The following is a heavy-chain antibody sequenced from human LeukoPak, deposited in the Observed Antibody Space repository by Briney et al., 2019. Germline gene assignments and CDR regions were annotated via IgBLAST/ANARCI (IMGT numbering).Heavy chain of an antibody. Sequence: SETLSLTCAVYGGSFSGYYWSWIRQPPGKGLEWIGEINHSGSTNYNPSLKSRVTISVDTSKNQFSLKLSSVTAADTAVYYCARGRGKWIQLWLSWGQGALVTVSS. V-gene: IGHV4-34*01. CDR1: GGSFSGYY. J-gene: IGHJ4*02. CDR3: ARGRGKWIQLWLS. CDR2: INHSGST. D-gene: IGHD5-18*01.